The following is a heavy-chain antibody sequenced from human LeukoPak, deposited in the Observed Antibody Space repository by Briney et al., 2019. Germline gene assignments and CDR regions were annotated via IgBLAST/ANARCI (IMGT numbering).Heavy chain of an antibody. Sequence: GGSLRLSCSASGFSFSTYAMHWVRQGPGKGLEYISSISSNGGSTYYADSVKGRFTISRDNSKNTLFLQMGSLRAEDMAVYYCTRSNNIVGATYFDYWGQGTLVTVSS. V-gene: IGHV3-64*02. J-gene: IGHJ4*02. CDR2: ISSNGGST. CDR3: TRSNNIVGATYFDY. D-gene: IGHD1-26*01. CDR1: GFSFSTYA.